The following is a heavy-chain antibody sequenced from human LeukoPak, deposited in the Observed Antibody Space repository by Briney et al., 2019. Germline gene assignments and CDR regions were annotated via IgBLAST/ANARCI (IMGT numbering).Heavy chain of an antibody. V-gene: IGHV1-24*01. CDR1: GYTLTELS. D-gene: IGHD1-26*01. CDR3: ATAGGSYYYFQH. CDR2: FDPEDGET. Sequence: ASVKVSCKVSGYTLTELSMHWVRQAPGKGLEWMGGFDPEDGETIYAQKFQGRVTMTEDTSTDTAYMELSSLRSEDTAVYYCATAGGSYYYFQHWGQGTLVTVSS. J-gene: IGHJ1*01.